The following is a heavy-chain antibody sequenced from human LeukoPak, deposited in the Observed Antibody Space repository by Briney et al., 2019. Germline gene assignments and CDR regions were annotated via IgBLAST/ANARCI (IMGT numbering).Heavy chain of an antibody. Sequence: PSETLSLTCTVSGGPISSYYWSWIRQPPGKGLEWIGYIYYSGSTNYNPSLKSRVTISVDTSKNQFSLKLSSVTAADTAVYYCARETATVTISGGRQYYFDYWGQGTLVTVSS. CDR1: GGPISSYY. V-gene: IGHV4-59*01. CDR3: ARETATVTISGGRQYYFDY. CDR2: IYYSGST. D-gene: IGHD4-17*01. J-gene: IGHJ4*02.